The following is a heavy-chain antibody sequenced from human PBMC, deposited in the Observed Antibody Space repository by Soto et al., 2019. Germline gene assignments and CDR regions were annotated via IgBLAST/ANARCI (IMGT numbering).Heavy chain of an antibody. V-gene: IGHV1-2*04. CDR2: INPNSGGT. Sequence: QVQLVQSGAEVKKPGASVKVSCKASGYTFTGYYMHWVRQAPGQGLEWMGWINPNSGGTNYAQKFQGWVTMTRDTSISTAYMELSRLRSDDTAVYYCARAISLGELSGNMDVWGKGTTVTVSS. D-gene: IGHD3-16*02. J-gene: IGHJ6*03. CDR3: ARAISLGELSGNMDV. CDR1: GYTFTGYY.